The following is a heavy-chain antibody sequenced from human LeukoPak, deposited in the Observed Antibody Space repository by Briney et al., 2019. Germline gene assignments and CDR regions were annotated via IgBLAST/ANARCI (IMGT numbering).Heavy chain of an antibody. CDR3: AKDGPDY. J-gene: IGHJ4*02. CDR2: IKQDGSDK. Sequence: GGSLRLSCVASGFTFSNYWMSWVRQAPGKGLEWVANIKQDGSDKYYVDSVKGRFTISRDNAHNTLYLQIDSLRADDTAVYYCAKDGPDYWGQGTLVTVSS. V-gene: IGHV3-7*01. CDR1: GFTFSNYW.